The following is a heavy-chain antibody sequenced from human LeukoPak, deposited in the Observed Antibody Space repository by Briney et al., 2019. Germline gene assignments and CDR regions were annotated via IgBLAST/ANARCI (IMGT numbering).Heavy chain of an antibody. V-gene: IGHV3-30-3*01. CDR1: GFTFSSYA. CDR2: ISYDGSNK. J-gene: IGHJ4*02. D-gene: IGHD3-22*01. CDR3: ARWYYYDSSGYEN. Sequence: PGRSLRLSCAASGFTFSSYAMHWVRQAPGKGLEWVAVISYDGSNKYYADSVKGRFTISRDNSKNTLYLQMNSLRAEDTAVYYCARWYYYDSSGYENWGQGTLVTVSS.